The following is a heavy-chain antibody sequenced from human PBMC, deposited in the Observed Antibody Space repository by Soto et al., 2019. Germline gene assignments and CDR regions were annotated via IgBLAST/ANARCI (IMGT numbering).Heavy chain of an antibody. CDR1: GGSFSGYY. D-gene: IGHD3-9*01. Sequence: SETLSLTCAVYGGSFSGYYWSWIRQPPGKGLEWIGEINHSGSTNYNPSLKSRVTISVDTSKNQFSLKLSSVTAADTAVYYCARVGRYFDWLLWGKVWFDPWGQGTLVTVSS. CDR2: INHSGST. CDR3: ARVGRYFDWLLWGKVWFDP. V-gene: IGHV4-34*01. J-gene: IGHJ5*02.